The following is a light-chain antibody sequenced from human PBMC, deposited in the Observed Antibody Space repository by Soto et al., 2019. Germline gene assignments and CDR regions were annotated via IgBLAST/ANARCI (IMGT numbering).Light chain of an antibody. CDR3: QQYDSSPIT. CDR1: QSVSSY. J-gene: IGKJ5*01. V-gene: IGKV3-11*01. Sequence: EIVLTDSPPTLALSTGERASLSCRASQSVSSYLAWYQQKPGQAPRLLIYDASNRATGIPARFSGSGSGTDFTLTISSLQSEDFAVYYCQQYDSSPITFGQGTRLEI. CDR2: DAS.